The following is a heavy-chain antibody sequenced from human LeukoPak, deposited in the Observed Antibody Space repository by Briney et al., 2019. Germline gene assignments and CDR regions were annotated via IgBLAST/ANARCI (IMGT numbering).Heavy chain of an antibody. V-gene: IGHV3-11*01. CDR1: GFTFSDSY. CDR3: ARVGGLKVPAAIDRQTTPSRRSWFDP. Sequence: GGSLRLSCAASGFTFSDSYMTWIRQAPGMGLEWLAYVTSGGSATFFADSVRGRFTISRDNAKNSLFLHMSSLRPEDTAVYYCARVGGLKVPAAIDRQTTPSRRSWFDPWGQGTLVTVSS. D-gene: IGHD2-2*02. CDR2: VTSGGSAT. J-gene: IGHJ5*02.